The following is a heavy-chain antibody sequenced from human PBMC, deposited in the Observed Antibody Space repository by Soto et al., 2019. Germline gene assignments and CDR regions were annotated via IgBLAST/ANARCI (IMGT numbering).Heavy chain of an antibody. Sequence: SETLSLTCTVSGGSFSSGGCYWSWIRQLPGKGLEWIGYIYYSGSTYYNPSLKSRFTISLDTSKNQFSLKLSSVTAADTAVYYCARATSFSGHHGYWGQGTLVTVYS. V-gene: IGHV4-31*03. CDR3: ARATSFSGHHGY. CDR2: IYYSGST. D-gene: IGHD2-8*02. J-gene: IGHJ4*02. CDR1: GGSFSSGGCY.